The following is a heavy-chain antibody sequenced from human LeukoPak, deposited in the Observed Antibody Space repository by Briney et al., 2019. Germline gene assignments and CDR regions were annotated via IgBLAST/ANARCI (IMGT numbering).Heavy chain of an antibody. CDR2: IYYSGNT. CDR1: GGSIRRGDYY. CDR3: ARATITMAVGVPADAFDI. D-gene: IGHD5-24*01. J-gene: IGHJ3*02. Sequence: SQTLSLTCTVSGGSIRRGDYYWSWIRQPPGKGLEWIGYIYYSGNTYYNPSLKSRVTISVDTSKKQFSLGMSSVTAADAAVYYCARATITMAVGVPADAFDIWGQGTVVTVSS. V-gene: IGHV4-30-4*08.